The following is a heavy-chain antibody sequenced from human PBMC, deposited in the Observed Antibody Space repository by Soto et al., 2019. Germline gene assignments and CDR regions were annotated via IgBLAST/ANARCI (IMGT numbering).Heavy chain of an antibody. CDR2: INPNSGGT. CDR1: GYTFTGYY. V-gene: IGHV1-2*04. D-gene: IGHD2-21*02. J-gene: IGHJ5*01. CDR3: ARGSIVVVTAMLSVWFDS. Sequence: ASVKVSCKASGYTFTGYYMHWVRQAPGQGLEWMGWINPNSGGTNYAQKFQGWVTMTRDTSISTAYMELSSLRSEDTAVYYCARGSIVVVTAMLSVWFDSWGQGTLVTVSS.